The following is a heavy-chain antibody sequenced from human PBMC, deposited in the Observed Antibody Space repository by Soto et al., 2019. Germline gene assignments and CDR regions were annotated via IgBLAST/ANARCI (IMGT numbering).Heavy chain of an antibody. V-gene: IGHV5-51*01. J-gene: IGHJ3*02. CDR3: ARRSGRAGYRDAFDI. CDR2: IYPDDSDT. CDR1: GYSFTTYW. D-gene: IGHD3-10*01. Sequence: VQLVQSGAEVKKPGESLKISCKGSGYSFTTYWIGWVRQMPGKGLEWMGIIYPDDSDTSYSPSFQGQVTISADKSISTAYLQWSSLMASDSAMYYCARRSGRAGYRDAFDIWGQGTMVTVSS.